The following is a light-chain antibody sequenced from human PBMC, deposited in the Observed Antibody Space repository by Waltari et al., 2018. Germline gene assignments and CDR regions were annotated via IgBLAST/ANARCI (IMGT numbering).Light chain of an antibody. CDR1: QSVTRA. J-gene: IGKJ1*01. V-gene: IGKV3-20*01. CDR2: GAS. Sequence: EIVLTQSPGTLSLSPGESATLSCRTSQSVTRALAGYQQNPGQAPRLLIYGASNRATGIPDRFSGSGSGTDFSLTISSLEPEDFAVYYCQHYLRLPVTFGQGTKVEVK. CDR3: QHYLRLPVT.